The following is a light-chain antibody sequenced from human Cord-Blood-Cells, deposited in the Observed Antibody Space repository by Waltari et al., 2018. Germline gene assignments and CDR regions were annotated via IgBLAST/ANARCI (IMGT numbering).Light chain of an antibody. CDR2: GNS. CDR1: SSNIGAGYD. Sequence: QSVLTQPPSVSGAPGLRVTLPCTGSSSNIGAGYDVHWYQQLPGTAPKLLIYGNSNRPSGVPDRLSGSKSGTSASLAITGLQAEDEADYYCQSYDSSLSVWVFGGGTKLTVL. J-gene: IGLJ3*02. V-gene: IGLV1-40*01. CDR3: QSYDSSLSVWV.